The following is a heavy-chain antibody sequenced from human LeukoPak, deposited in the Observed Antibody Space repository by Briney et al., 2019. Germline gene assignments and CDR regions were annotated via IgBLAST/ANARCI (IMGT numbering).Heavy chain of an antibody. CDR1: GYTFTSYY. CDR2: INPSGGST. CDR3: ARDVANFGWFGESPRY. J-gene: IGHJ4*02. D-gene: IGHD3-10*01. Sequence: ASVKVSCKASGYTFTSYYMHWVRQAPGQGLEWMGIINPSGGSTSYAQKFQGRVTMTRDTSTSTVYMELSSLRSEDTAVYYCARDVANFGWFGESPRYWGQGTLVTVSS. V-gene: IGHV1-46*01.